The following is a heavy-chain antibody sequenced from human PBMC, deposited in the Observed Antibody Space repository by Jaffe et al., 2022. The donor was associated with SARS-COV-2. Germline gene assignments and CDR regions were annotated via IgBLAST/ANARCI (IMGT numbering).Heavy chain of an antibody. D-gene: IGHD6-13*01. CDR1: GFTFSDYY. CDR3: ARTTATGMYYYYMDV. CDR2: ISSSSSTI. Sequence: QVQLVESGGGLVKPGGSLRLSCAASGFTFSDYYMSWIRQAPGKGLEWVSYISSSSSTIHYADSVKGRFTISRDNAKNSLYVQMDSLRAEDTAVYYCARTTATGMYYYYMDVWGKGTTVTVSS. J-gene: IGHJ6*03. V-gene: IGHV3-11*01.